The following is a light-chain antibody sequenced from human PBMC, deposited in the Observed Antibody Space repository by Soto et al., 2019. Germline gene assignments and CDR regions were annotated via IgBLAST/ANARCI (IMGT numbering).Light chain of an antibody. V-gene: IGLV4-60*03. Sequence: QSVLTQSSSASASLGSSVKLTCTLSSGHSSYIIAWHQQQPGKAPRYLMKLEGSGSYNKGSGVPDRFSGSSSGADRYLTISNLQSEDEADYYCETWDNNARLFGGGTKVTVL. CDR3: ETWDNNARL. CDR1: SGHSSYI. J-gene: IGLJ2*01. CDR2: LEGSGSY.